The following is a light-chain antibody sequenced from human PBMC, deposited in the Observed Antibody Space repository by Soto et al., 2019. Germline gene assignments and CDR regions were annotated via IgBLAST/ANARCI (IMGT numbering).Light chain of an antibody. V-gene: IGLV7-46*01. CDR3: LLSYRGVGV. J-gene: IGLJ2*01. CDR2: DTS. CDR1: TGAVTSGHY. Sequence: QAVVTQEPSLTVSPGGTVTLTCGSNTGAVTSGHYPYRFQQKPGQAPRTLIYDTSNKHAWTPARFSGSLLGGKAALTLSGAQPEDEADYYCLLSYRGVGVFGGGTKVTVL.